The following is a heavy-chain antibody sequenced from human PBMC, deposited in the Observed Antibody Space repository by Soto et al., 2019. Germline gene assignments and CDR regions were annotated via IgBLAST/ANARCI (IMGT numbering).Heavy chain of an antibody. V-gene: IGHV1-58*01. J-gene: IGHJ6*02. CDR2: IVVDNGNT. CDR1: GFTFTSSA. CDR3: AREGVAPYYYYGMDV. Sequence: ASVKVSCKASGFTFTSSAVQWVRQARGQRLEWMGWIVVDNGNTNYAQKFQDRVTITTDTSTSTAYMEVRSLRSDDTAVYYCAREGVAPYYYYGMDVWGQGTPVTVSS. D-gene: IGHD5-12*01.